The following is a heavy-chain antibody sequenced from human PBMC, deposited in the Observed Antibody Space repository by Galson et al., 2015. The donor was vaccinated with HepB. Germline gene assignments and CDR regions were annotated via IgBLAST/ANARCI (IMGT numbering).Heavy chain of an antibody. D-gene: IGHD3-22*01. CDR2: IIPIFGTA. J-gene: IGHJ4*02. Sequence: SVKVSCKASGGTFSSYAFSWVRQAPGQGLEWMGGIIPIFGTANYSQNFQGRVTITADESTSTAYMELSSLRSDDTAVYYCARDRVYYDPSGYSFDYWGQGTLVTVSS. CDR1: GGTFSSYA. CDR3: ARDRVYYDPSGYSFDY. V-gene: IGHV1-69*13.